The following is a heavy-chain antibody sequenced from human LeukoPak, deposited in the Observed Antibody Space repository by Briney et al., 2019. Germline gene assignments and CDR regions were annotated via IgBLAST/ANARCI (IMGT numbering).Heavy chain of an antibody. CDR3: ARELRRAFDI. V-gene: IGHV1-69*05. Sequence: ASVKVSCKASGGTFSSYAISWVRQAPGPGLEWMGGIIPIFGTANYAQKFQGRVTITTDESTSTAYMELSSLRSEDTAVYYCARELRRAFDIWGQGTMVTVSS. CDR2: IIPIFGTA. D-gene: IGHD5-12*01. CDR1: GGTFSSYA. J-gene: IGHJ3*02.